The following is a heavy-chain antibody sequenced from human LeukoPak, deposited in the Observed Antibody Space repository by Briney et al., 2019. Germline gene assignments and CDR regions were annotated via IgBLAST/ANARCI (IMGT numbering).Heavy chain of an antibody. Sequence: GGSLRLSCAASGFTFSSYWMNWVRQAPGKGLVWVSRIASDGSSTTYADSVKGRFTVSRDNAKNTLYLQMNNLRGEDTAVYYCARDRPHNWFDPWGQGTLVTVSS. CDR1: GFTFSSYW. CDR2: IASDGSST. J-gene: IGHJ5*02. CDR3: ARDRPHNWFDP. V-gene: IGHV3-74*01.